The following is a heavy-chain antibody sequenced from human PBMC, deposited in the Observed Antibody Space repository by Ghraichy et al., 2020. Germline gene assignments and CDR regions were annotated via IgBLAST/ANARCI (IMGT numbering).Heavy chain of an antibody. Sequence: SETLSLTCTVSGGSISSGGYYWSWIRQHPGKGLEWIGYIYYSGSTYYNPSLKSRVTISVDTSKNQFSLKLSSVTAADTAVYYCARGPAGYYDSSGPLFDYWGQGTLVTVSS. CDR2: IYYSGST. CDR1: GGSISSGGYY. D-gene: IGHD3-22*01. J-gene: IGHJ4*02. V-gene: IGHV4-31*03. CDR3: ARGPAGYYDSSGPLFDY.